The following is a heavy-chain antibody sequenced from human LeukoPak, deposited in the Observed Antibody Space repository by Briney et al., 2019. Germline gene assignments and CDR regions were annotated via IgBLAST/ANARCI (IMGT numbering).Heavy chain of an antibody. D-gene: IGHD1-26*01. CDR1: GFTFSSYG. CDR3: AKDLTGSSGL. V-gene: IGHV3-23*01. J-gene: IGHJ4*02. CDR2: ISDSGGST. Sequence: GGSLTLSCAASGFTFSSYGMSWVRQAPGKGREWVSIISDSGGSTYYADSVKGRYTISRDNSKNTLYLQMNSLRAEDTAVYYCAKDLTGSSGLWGQGTLVTVSS.